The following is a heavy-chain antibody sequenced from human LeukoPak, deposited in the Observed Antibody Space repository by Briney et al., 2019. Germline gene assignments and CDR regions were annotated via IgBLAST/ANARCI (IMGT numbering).Heavy chain of an antibody. CDR3: ARGGGYSGYGDDVFDI. Sequence: ASVKVSCKASGYTFTGYYMHWVRQAPGQGLEWMGWINPNSGGTNYAQKFQGWVTMTRDTSISTAYMELSRLRSDDTAVYYCARGGGYSGYGDDVFDIWGQGTMVTVSS. J-gene: IGHJ3*02. V-gene: IGHV1-2*04. CDR1: GYTFTGYY. CDR2: INPNSGGT. D-gene: IGHD5-12*01.